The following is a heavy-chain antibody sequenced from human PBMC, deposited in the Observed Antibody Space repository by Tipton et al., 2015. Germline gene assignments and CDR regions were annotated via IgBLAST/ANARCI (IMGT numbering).Heavy chain of an antibody. CDR1: GFTFSNYW. J-gene: IGHJ4*02. CDR3: ARVWEGGFDYEAAFDY. Sequence: GSLRLSCAASGFTFSNYWMTWVRQAPGKGLEWVANIKPDGSESYYVDSVKGRFTVSRDNAKNLFYLQMNSLRVEDTAVYFCARVWEGGFDYEAAFDYWGRGTLVTVSS. D-gene: IGHD5-12*01. V-gene: IGHV3-7*01. CDR2: IKPDGSES.